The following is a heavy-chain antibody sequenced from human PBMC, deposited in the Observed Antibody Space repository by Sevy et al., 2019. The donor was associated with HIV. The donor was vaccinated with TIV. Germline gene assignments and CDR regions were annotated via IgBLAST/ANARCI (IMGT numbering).Heavy chain of an antibody. CDR2: INPNSGVT. V-gene: IGHV1-2*06. CDR3: VREDINAPRTLLSFDI. D-gene: IGHD3-3*01. CDR1: GYIFSDYN. J-gene: IGHJ3*02. Sequence: ASVKVSCKTTGYIFSDYNMHWVRQAPGQGLEWMALINPNSGVTIYPQKFRGRVSLTRDTAMSTAYMELSALTSDDTAVYYCVREDINAPRTLLSFDIWGQGTMVTVSS.